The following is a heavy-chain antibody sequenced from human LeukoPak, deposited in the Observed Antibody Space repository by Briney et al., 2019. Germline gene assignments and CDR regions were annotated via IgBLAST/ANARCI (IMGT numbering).Heavy chain of an antibody. CDR3: ARSGSSGWYECDY. V-gene: IGHV3-7*01. D-gene: IGHD6-19*01. CDR1: GFTFSSYW. J-gene: IGHJ4*02. CDR2: IKQDGSEK. Sequence: PGGSLRLSCAASGFTFSSYWMSWVRQAPGKGLEWVANIKQDGSEKYYVDSVKGRFTISRDNAKNSLYLQMNSLRAEGTAVYYCARSGSSGWYECDYWGQGTLVTVSS.